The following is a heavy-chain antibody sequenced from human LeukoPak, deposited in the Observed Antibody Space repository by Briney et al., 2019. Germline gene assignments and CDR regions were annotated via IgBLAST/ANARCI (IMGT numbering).Heavy chain of an antibody. CDR3: ARVDLYVPDY. CDR2: IKQDGSEK. Sequence: PGGSLRLSCAASGFTFGSYWMSWARQAPGKGLEWVANIKQDGSEKYYVDSVKGRFTISRDNAKNSLYLQMNSLRAEDTAVYYCARVDLYVPDYWGQGTLVTVSS. D-gene: IGHD5/OR15-5a*01. V-gene: IGHV3-7*01. J-gene: IGHJ4*02. CDR1: GFTFGSYW.